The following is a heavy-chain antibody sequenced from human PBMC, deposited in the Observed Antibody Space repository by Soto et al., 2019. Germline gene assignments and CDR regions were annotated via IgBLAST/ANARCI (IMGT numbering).Heavy chain of an antibody. CDR3: VRDGQYHYPSGDYYRDYADY. V-gene: IGHV3-21*01. CDR2: ISSTGNYI. J-gene: IGHJ4*02. Sequence: PGGSLRLSCVVSGFTFSKYNMNWVRQAPGKGLEWVSSISSTGNYIRYGDSVRGRFTISRDNAESSLFLQMNSLRAEDTAVYYCVRDGQYHYPSGDYYRDYADYWGLGALVTVSS. D-gene: IGHD3-10*01. CDR1: GFTFSKYN.